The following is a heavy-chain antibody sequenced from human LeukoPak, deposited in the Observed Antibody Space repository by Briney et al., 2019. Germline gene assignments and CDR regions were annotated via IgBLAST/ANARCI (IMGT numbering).Heavy chain of an antibody. CDR1: GFTLGSYW. D-gene: IGHD6-13*01. J-gene: IGHJ2*01. V-gene: IGHV3-74*01. Sequence: GGSLRLSCAVSGFTLGSYWMHWVRHAPGQGLAWVSRVNTDGSSTTYAESVKGRFTISKDNAKNTLYLQMNGLRAEDTAVYYCAREGRLPMAAAGTSTGNFDLWGRGTLVTVSS. CDR3: AREGRLPMAAAGTSTGNFDL. CDR2: VNTDGSST.